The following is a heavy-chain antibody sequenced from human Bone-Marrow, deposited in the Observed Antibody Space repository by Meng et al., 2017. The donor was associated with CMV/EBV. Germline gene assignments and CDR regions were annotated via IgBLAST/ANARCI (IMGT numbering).Heavy chain of an antibody. Sequence: SGFTFSRCDRPWVRKAPGKGLEWFSVIHSGGTSTYYADSVKGRFTISRDNSKNTLYLQMDSLRAEDTAVYYCAKGQVKQWLDWYFDLWGRGTLVTVSS. J-gene: IGHJ2*01. V-gene: IGHV3-23*03. D-gene: IGHD6-19*01. CDR1: GFTFSRCD. CDR2: IHSGGTST. CDR3: AKGQVKQWLDWYFDL.